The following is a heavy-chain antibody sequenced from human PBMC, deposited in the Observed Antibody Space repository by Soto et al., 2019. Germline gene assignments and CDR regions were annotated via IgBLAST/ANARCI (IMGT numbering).Heavy chain of an antibody. J-gene: IGHJ4*02. CDR1: GFIFSDYT. CDR2: ISSSSSYI. D-gene: IGHD6-19*01. CDR3: ERWSGWSGFAY. V-gene: IGHV3-21*01. Sequence: EVQLVESGGGLVKPGVSLRLSCAASGFIFSDYTMNWVRQAPGTGLEWVSSISSSSSYIYYIDSVKGRFTISRDNAKNSLYLQMNSLRAEDTAVYYCERWSGWSGFAYCGQGTLVTVSS.